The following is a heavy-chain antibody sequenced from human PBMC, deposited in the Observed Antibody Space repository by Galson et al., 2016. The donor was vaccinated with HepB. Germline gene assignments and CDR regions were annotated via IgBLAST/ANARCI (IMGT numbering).Heavy chain of an antibody. D-gene: IGHD5-18*01. CDR3: ARAVDSPLEVHFDY. V-gene: IGHV3-11*06. CDR1: GSTFSDYY. CDR2: ISGSSGYR. Sequence: SLRLSCAASGSTFSDYYMSWVRQAPGKGLEWVSYISGSSGYRNYADTVKGRFTISRDNAKNSLYLQLNSLRAEGTAVYYCARAVDSPLEVHFDYWGQGTLVTVSS. J-gene: IGHJ4*02.